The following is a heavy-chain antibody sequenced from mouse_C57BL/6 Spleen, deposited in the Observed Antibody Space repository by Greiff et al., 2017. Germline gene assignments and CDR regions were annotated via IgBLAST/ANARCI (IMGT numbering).Heavy chain of an antibody. Sequence: QVHVKQSGAELVKPGASVKISCKASGYTFTDYYINWVKQRPGQGLEWIGKIGPGSGSTYYNEKFKGKATLTADKSSSADYMHLSGLTSEDSAVYFCASHYDYYAMDYWGQGTSVTVSA. J-gene: IGHJ4*01. CDR1: GYTFTDYY. CDR2: IGPGSGST. D-gene: IGHD1-1*02. CDR3: ASHYDYYAMDY. V-gene: IGHV1-77*01.